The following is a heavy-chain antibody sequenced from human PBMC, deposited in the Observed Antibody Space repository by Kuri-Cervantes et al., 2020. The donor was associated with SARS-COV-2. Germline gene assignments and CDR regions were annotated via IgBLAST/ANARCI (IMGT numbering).Heavy chain of an antibody. CDR1: GGSICTYY. CDR2: LYYSGST. CDR3: ATGSYYVAYDY. D-gene: IGHD1-26*01. V-gene: IGHV4-59*01. J-gene: IGHJ4*02. Sequence: GSLRLSCTVSGGSICTYYWSWIRQPPGKGLEWIGYLYYSGSTNYNPSLKSRVTISLDTSKNQFSLKLSSVTAADTAVYYCATGSYYVAYDYWGQGTLVTVSS.